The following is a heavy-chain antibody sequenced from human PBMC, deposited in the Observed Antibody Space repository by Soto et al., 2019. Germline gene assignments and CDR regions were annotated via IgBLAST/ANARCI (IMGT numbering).Heavy chain of an antibody. CDR3: VRDSGAGGDDL. CDR2: ISVINGHA. D-gene: IGHD1-26*01. CDR1: GFTFSRYT. J-gene: IGHJ5*02. Sequence: GGSLRLSCTASGFTFSRYTMNWVRQPPGKGLEWVSGISVINGHAYHADSVQGRFTVSRDDSRSTLYLQMYSLKVEDTALYYCVRDSGAGGDDLWGQGTLVTVSS. V-gene: IGHV3-23*01.